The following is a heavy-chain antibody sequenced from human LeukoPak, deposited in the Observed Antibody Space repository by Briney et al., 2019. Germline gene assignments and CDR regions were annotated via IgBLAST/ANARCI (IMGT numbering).Heavy chain of an antibody. CDR3: RTDRYGDYGDYIDY. Sequence: ASVKVSCKASGYTFTGYYMHWVRQAPGQGLEWMGWINPNSGGTNYAQKFQGRVTITRDTPISTAYMELSRLRSDDTAVYYCRTDRYGDYGDYIDYWGQGTLVTVSS. J-gene: IGHJ4*02. CDR1: GYTFTGYY. V-gene: IGHV1-2*02. CDR2: INPNSGGT. D-gene: IGHD4-17*01.